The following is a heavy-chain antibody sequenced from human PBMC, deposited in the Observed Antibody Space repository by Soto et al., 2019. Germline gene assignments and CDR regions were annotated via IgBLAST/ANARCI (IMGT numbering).Heavy chain of an antibody. CDR3: ARGGWLQLRYFDY. J-gene: IGHJ4*02. D-gene: IGHD5-12*01. CDR1: GGSIISGGYY. V-gene: IGHV4-31*03. CDR2: IYYSGST. Sequence: SETLSLTCTVSGGSIISGGYYWSWIRQHPGKGLEWIGYIYYSGSTYYNPSLRSRVTISVDTSKNQFSLKLSSVTAADTAVYFCARGGWLQLRYFDYWGQGTLVTVSS.